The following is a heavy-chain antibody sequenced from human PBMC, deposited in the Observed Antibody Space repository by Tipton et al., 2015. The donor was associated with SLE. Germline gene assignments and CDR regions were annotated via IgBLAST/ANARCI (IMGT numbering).Heavy chain of an antibody. J-gene: IGHJ4*02. V-gene: IGHV4-39*07. D-gene: IGHD3-22*01. CDR2: FYYSGNT. CDR3: ARDYYDSRGYTLFDY. CDR1: GDSISSSSYY. Sequence: TLSLTCTVSGDSISSSSYYWGWIRQPPGKGLEWIGTFYYSGNTYFNPSLKSRVTISVDTSKNQFSLRLGSVTAADTAVYYCARDYYDSRGYTLFDYWGQGALVTVSS.